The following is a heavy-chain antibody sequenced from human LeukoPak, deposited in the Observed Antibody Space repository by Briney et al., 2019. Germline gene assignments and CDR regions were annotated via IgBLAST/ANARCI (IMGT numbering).Heavy chain of an antibody. CDR2: IIAIFCTA. Sequence: SVKVSRKASGGTFSTYAISWVRQAPGQGLEWMGGIIAIFCTANYAQKFQGRVTMTADESTSTAYMELSSLRSEDTAVYYCARLDCGDYVDLNWFDPWGQGTLVTVSS. D-gene: IGHD4-17*01. CDR1: GGTFSTYA. V-gene: IGHV1-69*01. J-gene: IGHJ5*02. CDR3: ARLDCGDYVDLNWFDP.